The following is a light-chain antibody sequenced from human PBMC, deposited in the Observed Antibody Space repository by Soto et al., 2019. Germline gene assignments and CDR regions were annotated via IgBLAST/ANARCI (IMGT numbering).Light chain of an antibody. V-gene: IGLV2-11*01. CDR2: DVS. J-gene: IGLJ1*01. CDR3: CSYAGKSYV. Sequence: QSALTQPRSVSGSPGQSVTISCTGTNSDVGGYNYVSWYQQYPGKAPKVMLYDVSRRPSGVPDRFSGSKSGNTASLTISGLQAEDEADYYCCSYAGKSYVFGTGTKLTVL. CDR1: NSDVGGYNY.